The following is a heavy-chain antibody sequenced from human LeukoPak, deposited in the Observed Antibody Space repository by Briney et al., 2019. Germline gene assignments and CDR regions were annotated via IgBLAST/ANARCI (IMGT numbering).Heavy chain of an antibody. Sequence: PSETLSLTCTVSGYSISSGYYWGWIRQPPGKGLEWIGSIYHSGSTYYNPSLKSRVTISVDTSKNQFSLKLNSVTAADTAVYYCARGPNFLSDYYFYWGQGTLVTVSS. D-gene: IGHD3/OR15-3a*01. CDR1: GYSISSGYY. CDR2: IYHSGST. V-gene: IGHV4-38-2*02. J-gene: IGHJ4*02. CDR3: ARGPNFLSDYYFY.